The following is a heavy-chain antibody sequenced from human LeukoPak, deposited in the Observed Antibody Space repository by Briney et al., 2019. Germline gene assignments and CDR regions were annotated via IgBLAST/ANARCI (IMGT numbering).Heavy chain of an antibody. D-gene: IGHD3-22*01. CDR2: ISGSGGST. Sequence: GGSLRLSCAASGFTFSSYAMSWVRQAPGKGPEWVSAISGSGGSTYYADSVKGRFTISRDNSKNTLYLQMNSLRAEDTAVYYCAKRPARITMIVVATHGYFDYWGQGTLVTVSS. CDR3: AKRPARITMIVVATHGYFDY. V-gene: IGHV3-23*01. J-gene: IGHJ4*02. CDR1: GFTFSSYA.